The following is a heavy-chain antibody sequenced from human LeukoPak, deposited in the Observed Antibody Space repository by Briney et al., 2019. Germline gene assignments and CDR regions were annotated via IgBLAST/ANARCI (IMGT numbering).Heavy chain of an antibody. CDR2: IYYSGST. D-gene: IGHD6-13*01. Sequence: SETLSLTCTVSGGSISSGGYYWSWIRQPPGKGLEWIGYIYYSGSTNYNPSLKSRVAISVDTSKNQFSLKLSSVTAADTAVYYCARDGVAAAGIDYWGQGTLVTVSS. J-gene: IGHJ4*02. V-gene: IGHV4-61*08. CDR3: ARDGVAAAGIDY. CDR1: GGSISSGGYY.